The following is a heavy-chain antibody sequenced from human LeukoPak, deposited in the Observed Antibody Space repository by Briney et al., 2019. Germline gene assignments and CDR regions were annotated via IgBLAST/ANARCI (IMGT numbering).Heavy chain of an antibody. D-gene: IGHD2/OR15-2a*01. V-gene: IGHV3-23*01. CDR2: ISGSGDNT. CDR1: GFIFSSYV. CDR3: AKDLTTRY. J-gene: IGHJ4*02. Sequence: GGSLRLSCAASGFIFSSYVLSWVRQAPGKGLEWVSAISGSGDNTFYADSVKGRFTISRDNSKNTLYLQMNSLRAEDTAVYYCAKDLTTRYWGQGTLVTVSS.